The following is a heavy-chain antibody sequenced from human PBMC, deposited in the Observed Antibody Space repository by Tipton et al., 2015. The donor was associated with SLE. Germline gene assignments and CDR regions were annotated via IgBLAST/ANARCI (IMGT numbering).Heavy chain of an antibody. CDR3: ARDGGPAAIAPYYYYMDV. D-gene: IGHD2-2*02. Sequence: SLRLSCAASGFTFSSYWMHWVRQAPGKGLVWVSRINSDGSSTSYADSVKGRFTISRDNAKNTLYLQMNSLRAEDTAVYYCARDGGPAAIAPYYYYMDVWGKGTTVTVSS. V-gene: IGHV3-74*01. CDR2: INSDGSST. J-gene: IGHJ6*03. CDR1: GFTFSSYW.